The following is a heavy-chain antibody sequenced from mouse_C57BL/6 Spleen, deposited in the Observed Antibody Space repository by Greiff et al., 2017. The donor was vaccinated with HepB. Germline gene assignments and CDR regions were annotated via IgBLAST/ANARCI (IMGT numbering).Heavy chain of an antibody. D-gene: IGHD4-1*01. Sequence: VQLQQSGPELVKPGASVKISCKASGYSFTGYYMNWVKQSPEKSLEWIGEINPSTGGTTYNQKFKAKATLTVDKSSSTAYMQLKSLTSEDSAVYYCERVGPGPLYAMDYWGQGTSVTVSS. CDR3: ERVGPGPLYAMDY. CDR1: GYSFTGYY. V-gene: IGHV1-42*01. J-gene: IGHJ4*01. CDR2: INPSTGGT.